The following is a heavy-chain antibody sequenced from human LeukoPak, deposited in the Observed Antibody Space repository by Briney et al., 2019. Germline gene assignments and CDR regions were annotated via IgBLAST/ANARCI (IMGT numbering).Heavy chain of an antibody. CDR1: GFTFSDYY. D-gene: IGHD6-19*01. J-gene: IGHJ3*02. Sequence: GGSLRLSCAASGFTFSDYYMSWIRQAPGKGLEWVSYISSSGSTIYYADSVKGRFTISRDNAKNSLYLQMNSLRAEDTAVYYCAKDPGVYSSGWDDAFDIWGQGTMVTVSS. CDR2: ISSSGSTI. CDR3: AKDPGVYSSGWDDAFDI. V-gene: IGHV3-11*04.